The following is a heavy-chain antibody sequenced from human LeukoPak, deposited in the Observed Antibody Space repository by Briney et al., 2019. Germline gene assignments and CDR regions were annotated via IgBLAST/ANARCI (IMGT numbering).Heavy chain of an antibody. CDR1: GYTFTGHF. Sequence: ASVKVSCXASGYTFTGHFVHWVRQAPGQGLEWMGWINPNSGGAKYAQNFQGRVSMTTDTSISTAYMELSRLRSGDTAVYYCARALRTDILTTDYWGQGTLVTVSS. J-gene: IGHJ4*02. CDR3: ARALRTDILTTDY. D-gene: IGHD3-9*01. CDR2: INPNSGGA. V-gene: IGHV1-2*02.